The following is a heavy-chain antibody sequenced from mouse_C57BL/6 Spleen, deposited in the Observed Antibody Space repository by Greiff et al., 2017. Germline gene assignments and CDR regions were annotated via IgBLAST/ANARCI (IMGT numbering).Heavy chain of an antibody. Sequence: LQESGPELVKPGASVKISCKASGYAFSSSWMNWVKQRPGKGLEWIGRIYPGDGDTNYNGKFKGKATLTADKSSSTAYMQLSSLTSEDSAVYFCARLAYYAMDYWGQGTSVTVSS. CDR1: GYAFSSSW. CDR3: ARLAYYAMDY. J-gene: IGHJ4*01. CDR2: IYPGDGDT. V-gene: IGHV1-82*01.